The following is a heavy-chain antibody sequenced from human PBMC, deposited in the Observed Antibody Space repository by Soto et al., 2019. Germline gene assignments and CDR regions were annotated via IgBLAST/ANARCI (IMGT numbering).Heavy chain of an antibody. V-gene: IGHV3-23*01. CDR1: GFTFSSYA. J-gene: IGHJ6*02. CDR3: AKAIAPYSSSWSGMDV. D-gene: IGHD6-6*01. CDR2: ISGSGGST. Sequence: LILSCAASGFTFSSYAISWVRQAPVKGLEWVSAISGSGGSTYYADSVKGRFTISRDNSKNTLYLQMNSLRAEDTAVYYCAKAIAPYSSSWSGMDVWGQGTTVTV.